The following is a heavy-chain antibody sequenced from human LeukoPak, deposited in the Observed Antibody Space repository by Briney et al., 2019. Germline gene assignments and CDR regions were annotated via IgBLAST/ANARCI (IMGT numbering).Heavy chain of an antibody. CDR2: INWNGGST. Sequence: PGGSLRLSCAASGFTFDDYGMSWVRQAPGKGLEWVSGINWNGGSTGYADSVKGRFTISRDSAKNPLYLQMNGLRAEDTALYYCARGAEQQLVHPFDYWGQGTLVTVSS. CDR3: ARGAEQQLVHPFDY. V-gene: IGHV3-20*04. J-gene: IGHJ4*02. D-gene: IGHD6-13*01. CDR1: GFTFDDYG.